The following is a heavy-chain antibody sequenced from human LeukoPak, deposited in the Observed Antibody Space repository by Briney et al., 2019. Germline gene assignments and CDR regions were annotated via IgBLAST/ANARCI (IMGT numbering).Heavy chain of an antibody. V-gene: IGHV3-66*01. Sequence: GGSLRLSCAASGFTVSSNYMSWVRQAPGKGLEWVSVIYSGGSTYYAESVKGRFTISRDNAKNTLYLQMNSLRAEDTAVYYCARAYPIDYWGQGTLVTVSS. J-gene: IGHJ4*02. CDR2: IYSGGST. CDR3: ARAYPIDY. CDR1: GFTVSSNY.